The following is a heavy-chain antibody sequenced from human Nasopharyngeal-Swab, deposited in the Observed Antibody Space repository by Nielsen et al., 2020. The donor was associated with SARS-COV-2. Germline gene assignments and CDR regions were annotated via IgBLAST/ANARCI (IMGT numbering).Heavy chain of an antibody. CDR3: ARGERSYAAGYFDY. Sequence: GESLKISCAASGFTFSDYYMSWIRQAPGKGLEWVSYISSSGSTIYYADSVKGRFTISRDNAKNSLYLQMNSLRAEDTAVYYCARGERSYAAGYFDYWGQGTLVTVSS. V-gene: IGHV3-11*01. J-gene: IGHJ4*02. CDR2: ISSSGSTI. D-gene: IGHD3-10*01. CDR1: GFTFSDYY.